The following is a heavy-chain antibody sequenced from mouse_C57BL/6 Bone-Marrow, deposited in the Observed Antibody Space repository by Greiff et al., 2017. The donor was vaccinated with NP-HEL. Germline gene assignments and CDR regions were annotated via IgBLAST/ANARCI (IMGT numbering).Heavy chain of an antibody. J-gene: IGHJ2*01. CDR3: ARLRHYFDY. CDR2: IYPGSGST. V-gene: IGHV1-55*01. D-gene: IGHD2-12*01. Sequence: QVQLQQPGAELVKPGASVKMTCKASGYTFTSYWITWVKQRPGQGLEWIGDIYPGSGSTNYNEKFKSKATLTVETPSSTDYMQLSRLTTEASAVYYCARLRHYFDYWGQGTTLTVSS. CDR1: GYTFTSYW.